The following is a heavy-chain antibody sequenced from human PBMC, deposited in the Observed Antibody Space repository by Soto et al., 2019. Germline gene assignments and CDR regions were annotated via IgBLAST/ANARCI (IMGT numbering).Heavy chain of an antibody. Sequence: TLSLTCAVYGGSFSGYYWSWIRQPPGKGLEWIGEINHSGSTNYNPSLKSRVTISVDTSKNQFSLILISVTAADTAVYYCATSYGNAWYTYWGQGTQVTVSS. D-gene: IGHD6-13*01. CDR2: INHSGST. V-gene: IGHV4-34*01. CDR3: ATSYGNAWYTY. J-gene: IGHJ4*02. CDR1: GGSFSGYY.